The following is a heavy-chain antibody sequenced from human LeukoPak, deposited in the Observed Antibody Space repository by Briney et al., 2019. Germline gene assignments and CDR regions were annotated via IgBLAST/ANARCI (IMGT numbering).Heavy chain of an antibody. CDR2: IYYNGST. Sequence: SETLSLTCTVSGGSISSGSYYWSWIRQPPGKGLDWIGYIYYNGSTNYNPSLKSRVTISVDTSKNQFSLKLSSVTAADTAVYYCASSLDYGGNSAVDYWGQGTLVTVSS. CDR3: ASSLDYGGNSAVDY. CDR1: GGSISSGSYY. V-gene: IGHV4-61*01. J-gene: IGHJ4*02. D-gene: IGHD4-23*01.